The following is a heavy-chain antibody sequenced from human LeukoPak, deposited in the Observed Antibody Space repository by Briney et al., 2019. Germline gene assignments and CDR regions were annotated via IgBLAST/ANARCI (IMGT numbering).Heavy chain of an antibody. J-gene: IGHJ6*04. D-gene: IGHD5-18*01. CDR3: ARYTATVV. Sequence: GGSLRLSCAGSGFTFSDYAMSWVRQAPGKGLEWVSAIGSRGVSAYYADSVKGRFSISRDNSKNTVYLQMNSLRAEDTAVYYCARYTATVVWGKGTTVTVSS. CDR1: GFTFSDYA. CDR2: IGSRGVSA. V-gene: IGHV3-23*01.